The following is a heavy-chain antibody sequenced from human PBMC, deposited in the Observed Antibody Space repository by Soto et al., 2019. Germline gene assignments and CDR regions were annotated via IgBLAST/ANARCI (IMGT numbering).Heavy chain of an antibody. V-gene: IGHV2-5*01. CDR1: RFSLTTGGLG. CDR3: LYRRASWDSQGLDV. D-gene: IGHD3-3*02. J-gene: IGHJ6*02. Sequence: SGPTLANPTQTLTLTCTFFRFSLTTGGLGVGGIRQPPGRSLDWVAVIYWNDDRRRSPSLENRLTITKDTSKNQVVLTMTNMDPVDTANYYCLYRRASWDSQGLDVWGQGTTVTV. CDR2: IYWNDDR.